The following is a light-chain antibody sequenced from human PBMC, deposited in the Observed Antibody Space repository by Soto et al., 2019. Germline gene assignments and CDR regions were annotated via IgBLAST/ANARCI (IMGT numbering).Light chain of an antibody. V-gene: IGKV1-5*01. Sequence: DIQMTQSPSTLSASVGDRVTITCRASHIISSWLAWYQQRPGKAPNILIYDVSILQSGVPSRFSGSGSGTEFTLTISSLQPDDFATYYCQQYNSYPYTFGQGTKLEIK. CDR1: HIISSW. CDR3: QQYNSYPYT. CDR2: DVS. J-gene: IGKJ2*01.